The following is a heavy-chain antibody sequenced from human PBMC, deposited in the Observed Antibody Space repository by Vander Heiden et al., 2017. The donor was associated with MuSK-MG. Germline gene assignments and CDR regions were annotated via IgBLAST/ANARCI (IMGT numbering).Heavy chain of an antibody. D-gene: IGHD2-2*01. CDR1: GFTFDDYS. J-gene: IGHJ6*02. Sequence: EVQLVESGGGLVQPGRSLRRSCAASGFTFDDYSMHLVRPAPGKGLEWVSGISWNSGSIGDADSVKGRFTISRDNAKNSLYLQMNSLRAEDTALYYCAKDMGASVVVVPAASYYYYGMDVWGQGTTVTVSS. CDR3: AKDMGASVVVVPAASYYYYGMDV. CDR2: ISWNSGSI. V-gene: IGHV3-9*01.